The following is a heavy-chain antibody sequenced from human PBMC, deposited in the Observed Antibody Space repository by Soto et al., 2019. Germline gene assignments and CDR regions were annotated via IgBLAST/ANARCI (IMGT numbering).Heavy chain of an antibody. J-gene: IGHJ5*02. CDR2: IIPIFGTA. D-gene: IGHD2-2*01. CDR1: GGTFSSYA. V-gene: IGHV1-69*13. CDR3: ARSPGPPYCSSTSCLGRFDP. Sequence: SVKVSCKASGGTFSSYAISWVRQAPGQGLEWMGGIIPIFGTASYAQKFQGRVTITADESTSTAYMELSSLRSEDTAVYYCARSPGPPYCSSTSCLGRFDPWGQGTLVTVSS.